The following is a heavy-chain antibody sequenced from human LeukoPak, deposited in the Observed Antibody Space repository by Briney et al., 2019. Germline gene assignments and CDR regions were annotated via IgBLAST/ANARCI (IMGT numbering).Heavy chain of an antibody. J-gene: IGHJ6*02. CDR2: IYYSGST. V-gene: IGHV4-61*01. Sequence: SETLSLTCTVSGYSISSGYYWSWIRQPPGKGLEWIGYIYYSGSTNYNPSLKSRVTISVDTSKNQFSLKLSSVTAADTAVYYCARDVQLYGDPHYYYGMDVWGQGTTFTVSS. D-gene: IGHD4-17*01. CDR1: GYSISSGYY. CDR3: ARDVQLYGDPHYYYGMDV.